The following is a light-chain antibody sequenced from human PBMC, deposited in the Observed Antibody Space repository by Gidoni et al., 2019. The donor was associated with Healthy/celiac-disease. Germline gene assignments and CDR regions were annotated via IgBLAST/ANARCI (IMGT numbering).Light chain of an antibody. J-gene: IGLJ1*01. V-gene: IGLV2-23*03. CDR1: SSDVGICNL. Sequence: QSALTQPASVSASPGHSLPISCPGTSSDVGICNLVSWYQQHPGKAPKLMIDEGSKRPSGVSNRFSGAKSGNTASRTIAGRQAEDEADYYCGSYAGSSTFFYVFGTGTKVTV. CDR3: GSYAGSSTFFYV. CDR2: EGS.